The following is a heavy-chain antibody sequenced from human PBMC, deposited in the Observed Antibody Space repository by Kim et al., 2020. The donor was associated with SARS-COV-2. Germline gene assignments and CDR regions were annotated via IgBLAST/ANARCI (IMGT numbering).Heavy chain of an antibody. D-gene: IGHD3-10*01. CDR3: ATDSRTMVRARLDAFDI. J-gene: IGHJ3*02. CDR1: GYTLTELS. V-gene: IGHV1-24*01. Sequence: ASVKVSCKVSGYTLTELSMHWVRQAPGKGLEWMGGFDPEDGETIYAQKFQGRVTMTEDTSTDTAYMELSSLRSEDTAVYYCATDSRTMVRARLDAFDIWGQRTMVTVSS. CDR2: FDPEDGET.